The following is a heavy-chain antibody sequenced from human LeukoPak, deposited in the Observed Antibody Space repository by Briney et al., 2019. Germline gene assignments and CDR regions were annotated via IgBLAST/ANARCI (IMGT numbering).Heavy chain of an antibody. CDR1: GGSIGSSSYY. Sequence: SETLSLTCTVSGGSIGSSSYYWAWIRQPPGKGLEWIGSIYSGGSTYYNPSLKSRVTISVDSSKSQFSLKLSSVTAADTAVYYCARGDWFDPWGQGTLVTVSS. V-gene: IGHV4-39*01. CDR3: ARGDWFDP. CDR2: IYSGGST. J-gene: IGHJ5*02.